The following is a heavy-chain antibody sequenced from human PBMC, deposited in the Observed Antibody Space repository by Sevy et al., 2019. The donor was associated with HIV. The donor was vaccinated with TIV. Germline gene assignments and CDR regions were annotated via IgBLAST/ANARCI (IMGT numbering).Heavy chain of an antibody. Sequence: GGSLGLSCAASGFIFSSNAMHWVRQAPGKGLEWVSVISYGGSNKEYADSVKGRFTTSRDNAKNTLYLQMNSPRPEDTAVYYCARVPGAVIAAGPYHFDYWGQGTLVTVSS. CDR1: GFIFSSNA. J-gene: IGHJ4*02. V-gene: IGHV3-30*04. CDR3: ARVPGAVIAAGPYHFDY. CDR2: ISYGGSNK. D-gene: IGHD6-13*01.